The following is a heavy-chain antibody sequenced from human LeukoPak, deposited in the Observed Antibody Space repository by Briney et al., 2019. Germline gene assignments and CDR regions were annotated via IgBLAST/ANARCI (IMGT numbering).Heavy chain of an antibody. CDR1: GFTVSINY. CDR3: ASEGSGPMAAFDI. CDR2: VSRGSST. V-gene: IGHV3-66*02. D-gene: IGHD2-15*01. J-gene: IGHJ3*02. Sequence: GGSLRLSCVASGFTVSINYMSWVRQIPGKGLEWVSMVSRGSSTYSADSVKGRFPISRDSSKNTLFLQMDSVRSEASGLYYCASEGSGPMAAFDIWGQGTKVTVSS.